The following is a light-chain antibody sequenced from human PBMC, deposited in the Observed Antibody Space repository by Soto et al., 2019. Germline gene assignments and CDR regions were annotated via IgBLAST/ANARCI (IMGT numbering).Light chain of an antibody. CDR1: SGSIASNY. CDR2: EDN. Sequence: NFMLTQPHSVSESPGKTVTISCTRSSGSIASNYVQGYQQRPGSAPTTVIYEDNQSHSGVPDRFSGSIDSDSNSASLTISGRKTEDDADYYCQSYDSSNHDVVFGVGTQRTVL. CDR3: QSYDSSNHDVV. J-gene: IGLJ2*01. V-gene: IGLV6-57*03.